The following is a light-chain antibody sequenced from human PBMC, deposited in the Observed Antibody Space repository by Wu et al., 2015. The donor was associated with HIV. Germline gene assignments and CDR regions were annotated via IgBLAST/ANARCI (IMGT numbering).Light chain of an antibody. CDR2: GAS. CDR1: QSVSSSY. V-gene: IGKV3-20*01. J-gene: IGKJ5*01. Sequence: EIVLTQSPGTLSLSPGERVTLSCRASQSVSSSYLAWYQQKPGQAPRLLMYGASSRATGIPDRFSGSGSGTDFSLTISRLEPEDVAMYYCQQYGSSPITFGQGTRLEIK. CDR3: QQYGSSPIT.